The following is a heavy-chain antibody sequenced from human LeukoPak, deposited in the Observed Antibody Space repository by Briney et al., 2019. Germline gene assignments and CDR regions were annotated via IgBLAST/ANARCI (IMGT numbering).Heavy chain of an antibody. CDR1: GGTFSSYA. CDR2: IIAIFGTA. Sequence: ASVKVSCKASGGTFSSYAISWVRQAPGQGLEWMGRIIAIFGTANYAQKFQGRVTITTDESTSTAYMELSSLRSEDTAVYYCAREHYDILTGYSEYFDYWGQGTLLTVSS. D-gene: IGHD3-9*01. CDR3: AREHYDILTGYSEYFDY. J-gene: IGHJ4*02. V-gene: IGHV1-69*05.